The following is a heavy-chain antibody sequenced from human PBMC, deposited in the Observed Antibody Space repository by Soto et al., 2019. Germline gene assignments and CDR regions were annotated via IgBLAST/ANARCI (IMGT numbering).Heavy chain of an antibody. D-gene: IGHD5-12*01. CDR2: ITAGGFNT. CDR1: GFTFSNDD. CDR3: AKNIGGFSGYANFDY. V-gene: IGHV3-23*01. Sequence: EVQLLESGGDLVQPGGSLRRPCVASGFTFSNDDLSWVRQASGKGLEWVSAITAGGFNTYYADSVQGRFTITRDNSKNTLYLQMNSLRAEDTAVYYCAKNIGGFSGYANFDYWGQGTLVTVSS. J-gene: IGHJ4*02.